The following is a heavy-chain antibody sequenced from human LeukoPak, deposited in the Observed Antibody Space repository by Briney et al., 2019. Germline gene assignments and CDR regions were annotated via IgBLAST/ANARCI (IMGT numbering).Heavy chain of an antibody. J-gene: IGHJ5*02. D-gene: IGHD3-10*01. V-gene: IGHV4-59*08. Sequence: PSETLSLTCTVSGGSISSYYWSWIRQPPGKGLEWIGYIYYSGSTNYNPSLKSRVTISVDTSKNQFSLKLSSVTAADTAVYYCAKLGSGTNNWFDPWGQGTLVTVSS. CDR1: GGSISSYY. CDR3: AKLGSGTNNWFDP. CDR2: IYYSGST.